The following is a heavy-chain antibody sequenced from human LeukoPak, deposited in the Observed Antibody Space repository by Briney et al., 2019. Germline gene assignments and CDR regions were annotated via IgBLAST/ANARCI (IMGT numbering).Heavy chain of an antibody. CDR3: AKGGEYYDILTGYVPAAPDY. J-gene: IGHJ4*02. CDR1: GFTFSSYA. CDR2: ISGSGGST. V-gene: IGHV3-23*01. D-gene: IGHD3-9*01. Sequence: GGSLRLSCAASGFTFSSYAMSWVRQAPGKGLEWVSAISGSGGSTYYADSVKGRFTISRDNSKNTLYMKMNSLRAEDTAVYYCAKGGEYYDILTGYVPAAPDYWGQGTLVTVSS.